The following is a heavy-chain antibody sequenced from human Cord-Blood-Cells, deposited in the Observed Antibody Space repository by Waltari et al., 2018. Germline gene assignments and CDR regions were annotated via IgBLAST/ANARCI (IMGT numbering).Heavy chain of an antibody. CDR1: GFTFSSYA. V-gene: IGHV3-30*04. CDR3: ANPSNWFDP. CDR2: ISYDGSNK. J-gene: IGHJ5*02. Sequence: QVQLVESGGGVVQPGRSLRLSCAASGFTFSSYAMHWVRQAPGKGLEWVAVISYDGSNKYYADSVKGRFTISRDNSKNTLYLRMNSLRAEDTAVYYCANPSNWFDPWGQGTLVPISS.